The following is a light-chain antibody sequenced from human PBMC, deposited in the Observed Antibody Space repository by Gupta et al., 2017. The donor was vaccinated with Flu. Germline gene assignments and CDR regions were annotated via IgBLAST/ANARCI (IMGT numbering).Light chain of an antibody. Sequence: QSALTQPASLSGSSGQSITISCICTTSDVGNHKFVSWYQQHPGKVPKLIIYEGTKRPSGVSSRFSGSKSDTAASLAISGLQAEDEAHYYCCSYAGDNTWVFGGGTNLTVL. J-gene: IGLJ3*02. CDR3: CSYAGDNTWV. V-gene: IGLV2-23*01. CDR2: EGT. CDR1: TSDVGNHKF.